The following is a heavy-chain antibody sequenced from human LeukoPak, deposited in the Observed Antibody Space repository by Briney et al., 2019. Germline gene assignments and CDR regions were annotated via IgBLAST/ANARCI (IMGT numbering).Heavy chain of an antibody. D-gene: IGHD5-18*01. CDR1: GGSFSGYY. V-gene: IGHV4-34*01. CDR2: INHSGST. Sequence: PSETLSLTCAVYGGSFSGYYWSWIRQPPGKGLEWIGEINHSGSTNYNPSLKSRVTISVDTSKNQFSLKLSSVTAADTAVYYCARHTRRGYSYGYLRGLDYWGQGTLVTVSS. CDR3: ARHTRRGYSYGYLRGLDY. J-gene: IGHJ4*02.